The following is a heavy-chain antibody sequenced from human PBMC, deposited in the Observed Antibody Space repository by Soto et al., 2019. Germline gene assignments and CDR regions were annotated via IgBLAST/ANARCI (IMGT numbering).Heavy chain of an antibody. V-gene: IGHV3-23*01. J-gene: IGHJ3*01. Sequence: EVHLLESGGGVVQPGGALRLSCAASGFSFSKFAVSWVRQAPGKGLEWVSAISGDGESTFYVDSVKGRFTISRDNSKNALFLQMNALRVEDMAVYYCASDWGDDSAFYDAFQVWGQVTMVSVSS. D-gene: IGHD3-22*01. CDR1: GFSFSKFA. CDR2: ISGDGEST. CDR3: ASDWGDDSAFYDAFQV.